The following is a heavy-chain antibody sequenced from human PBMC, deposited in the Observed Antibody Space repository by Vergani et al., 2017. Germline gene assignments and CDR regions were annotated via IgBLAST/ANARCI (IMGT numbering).Heavy chain of an antibody. D-gene: IGHD3-10*01. J-gene: IGHJ4*02. CDR3: AKVKYYGSGSYLYYFDY. CDR1: GFTFSSYA. Sequence: QVQLVESGGGVVQPGRSLRLSCAASGFTFSSYAMHWVRQAPGKGLEWVAVISYDGSNKYYADSVKGRFTISRDNSKNTLYLQMNSLRAEDTAVYYCAKVKYYGSGSYLYYFDYWGQGTLVTVSS. V-gene: IGHV3-30*04. CDR2: ISYDGSNK.